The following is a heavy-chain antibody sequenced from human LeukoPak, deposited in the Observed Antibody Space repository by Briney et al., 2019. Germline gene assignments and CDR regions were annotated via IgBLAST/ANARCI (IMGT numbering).Heavy chain of an antibody. CDR1: GGSFSGYY. CDR3: ARAPQNGMDV. V-gene: IGHV4-34*01. J-gene: IGHJ6*02. CDR2: INHSGST. Sequence: SETLSLTCAVYGGSFSGYYWSWIRQPPGKGLEWIGEINHSGSTNYNPSLKSRVTISVDTSKNQFSLKLSSATAADTAVYYCARAPQNGMDVWGQGTTVTVSS.